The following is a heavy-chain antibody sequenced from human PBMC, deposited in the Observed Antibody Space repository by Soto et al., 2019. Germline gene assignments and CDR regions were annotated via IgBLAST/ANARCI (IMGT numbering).Heavy chain of an antibody. V-gene: IGHV3-23*01. CDR1: GFTFSSYA. D-gene: IGHD3-3*01. Sequence: EVQLLESGGGLVQPGGSLRLSCAASGFTFSSYALNWVRQAPGKGLEWVSVISGSGDNTYYADSVKGRFTISRDNSKNPLYLQMNSLRAEDTAVYYCAKDLGTDAFWSAYYTYYYMDVWGKGTTVTVSS. CDR3: AKDLGTDAFWSAYYTYYYMDV. J-gene: IGHJ6*03. CDR2: ISGSGDNT.